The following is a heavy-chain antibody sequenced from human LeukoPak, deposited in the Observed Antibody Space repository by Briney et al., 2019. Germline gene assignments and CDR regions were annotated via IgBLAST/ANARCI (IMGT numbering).Heavy chain of an antibody. Sequence: GASLQISCKGSGYSFTSYWIGWVRPLPGKGLEWMGIIYPGDSDTRYSPSFQGQVTISADKSISTAYLQWSSLTASDTAMYYCARHKTYYYGSGSYYFDYWGQGPLVTVSS. D-gene: IGHD3-10*01. J-gene: IGHJ4*02. CDR3: ARHKTYYYGSGSYYFDY. CDR1: GYSFTSYW. CDR2: IYPGDSDT. V-gene: IGHV5-51*01.